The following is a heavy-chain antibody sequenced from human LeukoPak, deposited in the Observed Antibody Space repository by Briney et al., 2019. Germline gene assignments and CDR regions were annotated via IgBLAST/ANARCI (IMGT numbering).Heavy chain of an antibody. D-gene: IGHD3-22*01. J-gene: IGHJ6*02. Sequence: SETLSLTCTVSGGSISSGDYYWSWIRQPPGKGLEWFGYIYYSGSTYYNPSLKSRVTISVDTSKNQFSLKLSSVTAADTAVYYCASDSSGYQRGYYYYGMDVWGQGTTVTVSS. CDR2: IYYSGST. CDR3: ASDSSGYQRGYYYYGMDV. V-gene: IGHV4-30-4*01. CDR1: GGSISSGDYY.